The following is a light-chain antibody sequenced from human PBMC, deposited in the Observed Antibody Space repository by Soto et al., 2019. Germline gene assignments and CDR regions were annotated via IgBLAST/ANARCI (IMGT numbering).Light chain of an antibody. CDR3: AVWDQSLTGWV. Sequence: QLVLTQPPSASGTPGQSLTISCSGSSSNIGSHFVYWYQHVPGTAPKLLIFRDGQRPSGVPARFFGSKSGTSASLAFSGLRSEDEADYYCAVWDQSLTGWVFGGGTKVTVL. J-gene: IGLJ3*02. CDR2: RDG. V-gene: IGLV1-47*01. CDR1: SSNIGSHF.